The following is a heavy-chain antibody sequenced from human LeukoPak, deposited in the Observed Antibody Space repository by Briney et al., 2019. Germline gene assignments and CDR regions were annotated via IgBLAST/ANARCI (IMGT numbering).Heavy chain of an antibody. Sequence: PGGSLRVSCATSGFTFSAYGMHWVRQAPGKGLEWVAFIRYDGVNKYYADSVKGRFTLSRDSSRNTLYLQMNSLRAEDTAVYYCAKDMGSHGSGSYYAFDIWGQGTMVTVSS. J-gene: IGHJ3*02. CDR3: AKDMGSHGSGSYYAFDI. D-gene: IGHD3-10*01. V-gene: IGHV3-30*02. CDR1: GFTFSAYG. CDR2: IRYDGVNK.